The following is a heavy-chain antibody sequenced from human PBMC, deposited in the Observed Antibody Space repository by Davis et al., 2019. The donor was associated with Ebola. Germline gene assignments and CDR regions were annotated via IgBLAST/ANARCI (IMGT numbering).Heavy chain of an antibody. J-gene: IGHJ4*02. D-gene: IGHD5-12*01. Sequence: HSQTLSLTCAISGDSVSSGGWNWIRQSPSRGLEWLGRTYYSSKWYNDYAVSVKSRITIKPDTSKNQFSLQLNSVTPEDTAVYYCARGWLRSGFDYWGQGAPVTVSS. V-gene: IGHV6-1*01. CDR1: GDSVSSGG. CDR2: TYYSSKWYN. CDR3: ARGWLRSGFDY.